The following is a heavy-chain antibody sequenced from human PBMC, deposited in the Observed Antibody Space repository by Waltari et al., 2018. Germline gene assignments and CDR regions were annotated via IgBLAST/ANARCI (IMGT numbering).Heavy chain of an antibody. V-gene: IGHV3-7*01. CDR2: IKQDGSEN. J-gene: IGHJ4*02. Sequence: EVEFVESGGALVQPGGSLSLSCAASGFAFSKYWMNWVRQAPGKGLECVANIKQDGSENYYLGSVKGRFTISRDNAKNLLYLQMNSLRAEDTAVYYCARGINSPGIDYWGQGNLVTVSS. CDR1: GFAFSKYW. CDR3: ARGINSPGIDY. D-gene: IGHD1-26*01.